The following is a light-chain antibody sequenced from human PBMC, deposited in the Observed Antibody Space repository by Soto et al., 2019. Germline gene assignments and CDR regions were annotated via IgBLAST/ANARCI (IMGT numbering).Light chain of an antibody. V-gene: IGKV4-1*01. CDR3: QQYYSTPTWT. CDR1: QSVLYSSNNKNY. J-gene: IGKJ1*01. Sequence: DIVMTQSPDSLAVSLGERATINCNYSQSVLYSSNNKNYLAWYQQKPGQPPKLLIYWASTRESGVPDRFSGSGSGTDFTLTISSLQAEDVAVYYCQQYYSTPTWTFGQGTKVEIK. CDR2: WAS.